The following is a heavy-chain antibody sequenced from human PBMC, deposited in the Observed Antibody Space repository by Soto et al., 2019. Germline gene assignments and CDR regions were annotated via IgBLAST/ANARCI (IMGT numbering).Heavy chain of an antibody. CDR3: ARALSRRGINYAFDN. D-gene: IGHD4-4*01. Sequence: QVPLVQSGAEVKKPGASVTVSCKTSRYTPTNYDSGWVPEAPGQGLDRMGWSSAYTGNTHSAQKLQGRITMTTDTSTRRADMELRSLRSDDTAVYYCARALSRRGINYAFDNCGQGTLVTVSS. J-gene: IGHJ4*02. CDR1: RYTPTNYD. V-gene: IGHV1-18*01. CDR2: SSAYTGNT.